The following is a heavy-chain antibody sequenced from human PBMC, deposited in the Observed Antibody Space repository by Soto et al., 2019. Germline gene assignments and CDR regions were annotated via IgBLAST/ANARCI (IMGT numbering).Heavy chain of an antibody. J-gene: IGHJ6*02. CDR1: GFTFSSYA. D-gene: IGHD2-2*01. Sequence: PGGSLRLSCAASGFTFSSYAMSWVRQAPGKGLEWVSGISGSGGSTYYSTSVKGRFTISRGNSKNTLYLQMNGLRAEDTAVYYCAKGPSPCTPTSCYLRYGMDVWGQGTTVTVSS. CDR2: ISGSGGST. V-gene: IGHV3-23*01. CDR3: AKGPSPCTPTSCYLRYGMDV.